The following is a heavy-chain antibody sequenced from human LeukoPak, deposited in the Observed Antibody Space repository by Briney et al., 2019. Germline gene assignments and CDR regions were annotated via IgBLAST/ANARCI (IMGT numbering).Heavy chain of an antibody. Sequence: SVKVSCKASGGTFSNYAISWVRQAPGQGLEWMGGIIPTFGTANYAQKFQGRVTITADESTTTAYMELSSLKSEDTAVYYCARDSEVRGVNLLWYWGQGTLVTVSS. D-gene: IGHD3-10*01. CDR1: GGTFSNYA. CDR2: IIPTFGTA. V-gene: IGHV1-69*13. J-gene: IGHJ4*02. CDR3: ARDSEVRGVNLLWY.